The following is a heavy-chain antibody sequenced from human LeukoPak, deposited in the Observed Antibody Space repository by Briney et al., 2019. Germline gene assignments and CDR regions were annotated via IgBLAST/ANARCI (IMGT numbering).Heavy chain of an antibody. J-gene: IGHJ4*02. CDR3: ARHRRLNEEDLDF. Sequence: ASMKVSCKASGYSFTYYYINWVRQAPGQRPEWMGWVAPNDGDTYYALKFEDRVTMTRDTSINTAFLELRSLTSDDTGVYYCARHRRLNEEDLDFWGQGTLVTVSS. V-gene: IGHV1-2*02. CDR2: VAPNDGDT. D-gene: IGHD3-3*01. CDR1: GYSFTYYY.